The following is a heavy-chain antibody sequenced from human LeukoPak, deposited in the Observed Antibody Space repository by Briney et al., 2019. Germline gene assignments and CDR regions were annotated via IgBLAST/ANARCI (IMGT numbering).Heavy chain of an antibody. Sequence: GGSLRLSCAASGFTVSSNYMSWVRQAPGKGLEWVSVIYSGGSTYYADSVKGRFTISRDNSKNTLYLQMNSLRAEDTAVYYCAREGSGSYHFDYWGQGTLVTVSS. CDR1: GFTVSSNY. D-gene: IGHD1-26*01. J-gene: IGHJ4*02. CDR3: AREGSGSYHFDY. V-gene: IGHV3-66*01. CDR2: IYSGGST.